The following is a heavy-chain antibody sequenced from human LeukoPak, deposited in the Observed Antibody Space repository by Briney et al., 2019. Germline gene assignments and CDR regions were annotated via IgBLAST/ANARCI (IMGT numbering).Heavy chain of an antibody. J-gene: IGHJ4*02. D-gene: IGHD1-26*01. CDR3: AKDAYSGRDFDY. CDR1: GFTFSSYA. Sequence: GGSLRPSCAASGFTFSSYAMSWVRQAPGKGLEWVSTISGSGDSTYYADSVKGRFTISRDNSKNTLWLQMNSLRAEDTAVYFCAKDAYSGRDFDYWGQGTLVTVSS. V-gene: IGHV3-23*01. CDR2: ISGSGDST.